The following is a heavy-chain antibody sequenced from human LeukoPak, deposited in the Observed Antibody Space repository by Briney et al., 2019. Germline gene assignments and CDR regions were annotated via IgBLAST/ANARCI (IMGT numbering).Heavy chain of an antibody. Sequence: PGGSLRHSCATSGFTFSSYGMSWVREAPGKGLEWVSGISGSGGSTYYADSVKGRFTISRDNSKNTLYLQMNIPRAEDTAVYYCAKDWGPGSHFDYWGQGTLVTVSS. CDR3: AKDWGPGSHFDY. CDR1: GFTFSSYG. D-gene: IGHD3-10*01. J-gene: IGHJ4*02. CDR2: ISGSGGST. V-gene: IGHV3-23*01.